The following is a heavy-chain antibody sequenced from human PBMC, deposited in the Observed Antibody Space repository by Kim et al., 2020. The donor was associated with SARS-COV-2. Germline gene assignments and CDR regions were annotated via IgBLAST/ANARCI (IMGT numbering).Heavy chain of an antibody. CDR2: IYYSGST. D-gene: IGHD4-17*01. J-gene: IGHJ6*02. CDR3: ARDRMGQDYGDYYYYYGMDV. V-gene: IGHV4-59*13. Sequence: SETLSLTCTVSGGSISSYYWSWIRQPPGKGLEWIGYIYYSGSTNYNPSLKSRVTISVDTSKNQFSLKLSSVTAADTAVYYCARDRMGQDYGDYYYYYGMDVWGQGTTVTVSS. CDR1: GGSISSYY.